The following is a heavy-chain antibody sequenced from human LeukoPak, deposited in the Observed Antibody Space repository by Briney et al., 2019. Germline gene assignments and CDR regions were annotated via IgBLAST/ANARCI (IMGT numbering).Heavy chain of an antibody. CDR2: ISSDGSIK. J-gene: IGHJ4*02. D-gene: IGHD1-1*01. V-gene: IGHV3-30*18. Sequence: PGGSLGLSCTASKFTFSHYGMQWVRQAPGKGLEWVAVISSDGSIKVYADSVKGRFTLSRDNSINTVDLQMNSLRAEDTAVYYCVKEYHSRGSGAYFDYWGQGTLVTVSS. CDR3: VKEYHSRGSGAYFDY. CDR1: KFTFSHYG.